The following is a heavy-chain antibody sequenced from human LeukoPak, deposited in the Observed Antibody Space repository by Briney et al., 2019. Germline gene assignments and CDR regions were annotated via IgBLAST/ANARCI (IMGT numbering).Heavy chain of an antibody. CDR3: ARQGGGFWYFDL. J-gene: IGHJ2*01. CDR2: IYYSGST. CDR1: GGSISSYY. D-gene: IGHD6-25*01. Sequence: SETLSLTCTVSGGSISSYYWSWIRQPPGKGLEWIGYIYYSGSTNYNPSLKSRVTISVDTSKNQFSLKLSSVTAADTAVYYCARQGGGFWYFDLWGRGTLVTVSS. V-gene: IGHV4-59*08.